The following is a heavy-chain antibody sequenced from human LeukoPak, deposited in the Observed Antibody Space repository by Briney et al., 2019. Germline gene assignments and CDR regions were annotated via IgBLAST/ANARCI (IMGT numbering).Heavy chain of an antibody. CDR2: INPNSGGT. CDR3: ARDFGDRHCYYYGMDV. V-gene: IGHV1-2*02. J-gene: IGHJ6*02. D-gene: IGHD3-10*01. Sequence: GASVKVSCKASGYTFTGYYMHWVRQAPGQGLEWMGCINPNSGGTNYAQKFQGRVTMTRDTSISTDYMELSRLRSDDTAVYYCARDFGDRHCYYYGMDVWGQGTTVTVSS. CDR1: GYTFTGYY.